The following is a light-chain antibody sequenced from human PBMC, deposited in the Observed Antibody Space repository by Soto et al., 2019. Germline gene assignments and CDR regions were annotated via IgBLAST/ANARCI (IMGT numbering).Light chain of an antibody. CDR2: DVS. J-gene: IGLJ2*01. CDR3: CSYAGGTRVV. V-gene: IGLV2-11*01. Sequence: QSALTQPRSVSGSPGQSVTISCTGTSSDVGGYNYVSWYQQHPGKAPKLMIYDVSKRPSGVPDRFSGSKSGNTASLTISGLQTEDEADYYCCSYAGGTRVVFGGGTKLTVL. CDR1: SSDVGGYNY.